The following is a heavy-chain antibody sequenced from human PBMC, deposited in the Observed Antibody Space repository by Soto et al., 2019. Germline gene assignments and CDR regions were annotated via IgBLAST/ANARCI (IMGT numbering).Heavy chain of an antibody. J-gene: IGHJ4*02. CDR1: GFTFSSYA. V-gene: IGHV3-23*01. D-gene: IGHD6-13*01. CDR2: ISGSGGST. CDR3: AKGEGSSSWYSVYFDY. Sequence: EVQLSESGGGLVQPGGSLRLSCAASGFTFSSYAMSWVRQAPGKGREGVSAISGSGGSTYYADSVKGRFTISRDNSKNTLYLQMNSLRAEDTAVYYCAKGEGSSSWYSVYFDYWGQGTLVTVSS.